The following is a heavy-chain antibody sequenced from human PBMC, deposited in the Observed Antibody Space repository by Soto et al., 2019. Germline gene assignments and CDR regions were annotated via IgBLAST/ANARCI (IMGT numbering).Heavy chain of an antibody. J-gene: IGHJ6*02. CDR2: INAGNGNT. CDR1: GYTFTSYA. V-gene: IGHV1-3*01. Sequence: GASVKVSCKAFGYTFTSYAMHWVRQAPGQRLEWLGWINAGNGNTKYSQKFQGRVTITRDTSASTAYMELSSLRSEDTAVYYCARDLVYYGSGSYYYYYYGMDVWGQGTTVTVS. CDR3: ARDLVYYGSGSYYYYYYGMDV. D-gene: IGHD3-10*01.